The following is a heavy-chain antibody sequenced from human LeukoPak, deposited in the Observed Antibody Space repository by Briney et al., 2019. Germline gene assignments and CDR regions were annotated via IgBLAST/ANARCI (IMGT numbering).Heavy chain of an antibody. J-gene: IGHJ4*02. Sequence: GGSLRLSCEASGFTFLNYAMSWVRQAPGKGLQWVSGISGRDDTTYYTDSPEGSTYYTNSAEGRFTISRDNSKNTVYLQIDSLGVEGTAVYYCAKCMSATGVCLNFDSWGQGILVTVSS. CDR2: ISGRDDTTYYTDSPEGST. V-gene: IGHV3-23*01. D-gene: IGHD2-21*02. CDR1: GFTFLNYA. CDR3: AKCMSATGVCLNFDS.